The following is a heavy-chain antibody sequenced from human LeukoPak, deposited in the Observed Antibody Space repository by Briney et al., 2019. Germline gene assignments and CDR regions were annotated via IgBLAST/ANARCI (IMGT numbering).Heavy chain of an antibody. Sequence: SETLSLTCTVSDGSVSSGSYYWSWIRQPPGKGLGWIGYIYYSGSTNYNPSLKSRVTISVDTSKNQFSLKLSSVTAADTAVYYCARARFYSYGGYYYYYGMDVWGQGTTVTVSS. J-gene: IGHJ6*02. CDR1: DGSVSSGSYY. CDR3: ARARFYSYGGYYYYYGMDV. D-gene: IGHD5-18*01. V-gene: IGHV4-61*01. CDR2: IYYSGST.